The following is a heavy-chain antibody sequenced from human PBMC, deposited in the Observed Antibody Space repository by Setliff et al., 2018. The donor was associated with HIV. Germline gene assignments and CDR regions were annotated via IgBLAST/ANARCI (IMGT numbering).Heavy chain of an antibody. Sequence: SETLSLTCAVSGDSISASYWNWIRQFPGGGLEWIGHIYYSGSTKYNPSLKRRVTISIDKSRKYFSLKLPSVTAADTAMYFCTKGRLGQADYWGQGTLVTVSS. V-gene: IGHV4-59*01. CDR2: IYYSGST. CDR1: GDSISASY. J-gene: IGHJ4*02. CDR3: TKGRLGQADY. D-gene: IGHD4-17*01.